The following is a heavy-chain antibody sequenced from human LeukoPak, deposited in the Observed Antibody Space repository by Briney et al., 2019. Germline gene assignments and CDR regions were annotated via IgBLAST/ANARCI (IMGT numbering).Heavy chain of an antibody. CDR2: TNPNSGGT. CDR1: GYTCTGYY. CDR3: ARDRGWTNDAFDI. Sequence: ASVKVSCKASGYTCTGYYMHWVRQAPGQGLEWMGWTNPNSGGTNYAQKFQGRVTMTRDTSISTAYMDLSRLRSDDTAVYYCARDRGWTNDAFDIWGQGTMVTVSS. J-gene: IGHJ3*02. V-gene: IGHV1-2*02. D-gene: IGHD3-10*01.